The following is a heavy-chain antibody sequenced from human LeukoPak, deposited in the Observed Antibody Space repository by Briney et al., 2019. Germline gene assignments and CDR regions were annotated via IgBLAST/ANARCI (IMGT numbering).Heavy chain of an antibody. CDR2: IYYSGST. D-gene: IGHD3-22*01. V-gene: IGHV4-39*01. CDR1: GGSISSSSYY. CDR3: ARALYYYDSSGYYYGYYYYYMDV. Sequence: SETLSLTCTVSGGSISSSSYYWGWIRQPPGKGLEWIGSIYYSGSTYYNPSLKSRVTISVDTSKNQFSLKLSSVTAADTAVYYCARALYYYDSSGYYYGYYYYYMDVWGKGTTVTISS. J-gene: IGHJ6*03.